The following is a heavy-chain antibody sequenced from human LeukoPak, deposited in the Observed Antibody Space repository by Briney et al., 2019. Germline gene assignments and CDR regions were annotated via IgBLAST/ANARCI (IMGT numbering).Heavy chain of an antibody. V-gene: IGHV3-21*01. CDR3: ARETGCSSTSCYGEAFDI. D-gene: IGHD2-2*01. CDR2: INTRSKK. CDR1: GFAFSTYS. J-gene: IGHJ3*02. Sequence: GGSLRLSCAASGFAFSTYSMNWVRQPPGKAREWFAAINTRSKKYYADSVKGRFTMSRDNAKNSLYLQMNSLRAEDTAVYYCARETGCSSTSCYGEAFDIWGQGTMVTVSS.